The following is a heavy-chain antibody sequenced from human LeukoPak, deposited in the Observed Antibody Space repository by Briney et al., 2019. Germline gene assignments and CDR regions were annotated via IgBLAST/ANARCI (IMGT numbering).Heavy chain of an antibody. CDR3: ARALYYYDRSGYCLDY. CDR1: GGSFSGYY. V-gene: IGHV4-34*01. D-gene: IGHD3-22*01. Sequence: SETLSLTCAVYGGSFSGYYWSWIRQPPGKGLEWIGEINHSGSTNYNPSLKSRVTISVDTSKNQFSLKLSSVTAADTAVYYCARALYYYDRSGYCLDYWGQGTLVTVSS. J-gene: IGHJ4*02. CDR2: INHSGST.